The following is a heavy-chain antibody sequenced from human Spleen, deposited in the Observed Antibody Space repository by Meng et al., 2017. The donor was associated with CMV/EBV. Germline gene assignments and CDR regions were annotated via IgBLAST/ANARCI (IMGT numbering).Heavy chain of an antibody. CDR2: INHSGST. J-gene: IGHJ4*02. Sequence: QVRLPQWGAELLKPSETLSLTRTVYGGSFSGYYWSWIRQPPGKGLEWIGEINHSGSTNYNPSLKSRVTISVDTSKNQFSLKLSSVTAADTAVYYCARVRAISSGWYGLVDYWGQGTLVTVSS. CDR1: GGSFSGYY. D-gene: IGHD6-19*01. V-gene: IGHV4-34*01. CDR3: ARVRAISSGWYGLVDY.